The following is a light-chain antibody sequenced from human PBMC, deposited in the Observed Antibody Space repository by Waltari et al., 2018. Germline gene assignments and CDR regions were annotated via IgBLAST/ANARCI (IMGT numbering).Light chain of an antibody. CDR1: QSISSY. Sequence: DIQMTQPPSSLSASVGDRVTITYRASQSISSYLNWYQQKAGNAPKLLIYAASSLQSGAPSRFSGSGSGTDFTLTISSLQPEDFETYFCQQSYSTPWTFGQGTKVEIK. J-gene: IGKJ1*01. V-gene: IGKV1-39*01. CDR2: AAS. CDR3: QQSYSTPWT.